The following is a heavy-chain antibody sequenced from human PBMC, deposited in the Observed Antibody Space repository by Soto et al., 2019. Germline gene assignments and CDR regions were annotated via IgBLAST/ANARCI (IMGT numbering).Heavy chain of an antibody. Sequence: KGLEWMGGFDPEDGETIYAQKFQGRVTMTEDTSTDTAYMELSSLRSEDTAVYYCATGRAGAGWYGGYYYYGMDVWGQGTTVTVSS. D-gene: IGHD6-19*01. V-gene: IGHV1-24*01. CDR2: FDPEDGET. J-gene: IGHJ6*02. CDR3: ATGRAGAGWYGGYYYYGMDV.